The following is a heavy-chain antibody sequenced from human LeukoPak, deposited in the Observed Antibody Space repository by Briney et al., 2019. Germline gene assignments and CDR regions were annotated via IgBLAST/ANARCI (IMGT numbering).Heavy chain of an antibody. J-gene: IGHJ4*02. CDR2: ISWNSGNI. D-gene: IGHD4-17*01. V-gene: IGHV3-9*01. CDR1: GSTFSISA. CDR3: AKEIWPTVTTPGHTHFDY. Sequence: SLRLSCAASGSTFSISAMSWVRQAPGKGLEWVSGISWNSGNIAYADSVKGRFTISRDSAKTSLYLQINNLRAEDTAVYYCAKEIWPTVTTPGHTHFDYWGQGTLVTVSS.